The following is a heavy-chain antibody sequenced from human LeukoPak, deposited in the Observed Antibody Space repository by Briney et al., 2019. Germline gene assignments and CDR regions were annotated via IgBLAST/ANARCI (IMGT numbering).Heavy chain of an antibody. D-gene: IGHD6-13*01. CDR2: IYYSGST. CDR3: ARLKQQLVLGWYFDL. V-gene: IGHV4-39*01. J-gene: IGHJ2*01. Sequence: PSETLSLTCIVSGGSISSSSYYWGWIRQPPGKGLEWIGSIYYSGSTYYNPSLKSRVTISVDTSKNQFSLKLSSVTAADTAVYYCARLKQQLVLGWYFDLWGRGTLVTVSS. CDR1: GGSISSSSYY.